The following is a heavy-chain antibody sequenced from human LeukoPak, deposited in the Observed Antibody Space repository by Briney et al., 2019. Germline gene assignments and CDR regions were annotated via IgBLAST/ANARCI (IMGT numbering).Heavy chain of an antibody. J-gene: IGHJ4*02. CDR3: AKDTLGYCTGGVCSHFDY. CDR1: GFTFSSYA. CDR2: IRSTGGST. D-gene: IGHD2-8*02. Sequence: GGSLRLSCAASGFTFSSYAMSWVRQAPGKGLEWVSAIRSTGGSTNYADSVKGRFTISRDNPKNTLFLQMNSLRAEDTAVYYCAKDTLGYCTGGVCSHFDYWGQGTLVTVSS. V-gene: IGHV3-23*01.